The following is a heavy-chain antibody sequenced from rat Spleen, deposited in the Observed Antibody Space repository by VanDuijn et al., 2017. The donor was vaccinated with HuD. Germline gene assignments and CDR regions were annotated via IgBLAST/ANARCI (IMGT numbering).Heavy chain of an antibody. J-gene: IGHJ1*01. V-gene: IGHV3-1*01. CDR3: ARYNIYWYFDF. D-gene: IGHD1-10*01. CDR2: INFSGGT. CDR1: GYSITSHY. Sequence: EVQLQESGPGLVKPSQSLSLTCSVTGYSITSHYWDWVRKFPGNKMQWMGYINFSGGTTYTPSLNSRVSITRDTSKNQFFLQLNSVTTEDTATYYCARYNIYWYFDFWGPGTMVTVSS.